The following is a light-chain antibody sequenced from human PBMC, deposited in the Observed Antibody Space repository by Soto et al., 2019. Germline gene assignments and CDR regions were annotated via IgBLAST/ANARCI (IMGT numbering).Light chain of an antibody. CDR1: SSDVGSYNL. CDR2: EVS. J-gene: IGLJ1*01. Sequence: QPASVSGSPGQSITISCTGTSSDVGSYNLVSWYQQHPGKAPKLMIYEVSKRPSGVSNRFSGSKSGNTASLTISGLQAEDEADYYCCSYAGSSTYVFGTGTKLTVL. CDR3: CSYAGSSTYV. V-gene: IGLV2-23*02.